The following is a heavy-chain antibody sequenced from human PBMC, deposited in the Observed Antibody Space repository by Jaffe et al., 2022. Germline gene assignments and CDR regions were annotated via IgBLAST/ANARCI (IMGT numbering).Heavy chain of an antibody. D-gene: IGHD3-10*01. CDR3: AKDRIPPVRGVIITIDY. J-gene: IGHJ4*02. Sequence: QVQLVESGGGVVQPGGSLRLSCAASGFTFSSYGMHWVRQAPGKGLEWVAFIRYDGSNKYYADSVKGRFTISRDNSKNTLYLQMNSLRAEDTAVYYCAKDRIPPVRGVIITIDYWGQGTLVTVSS. V-gene: IGHV3-30*02. CDR2: IRYDGSNK. CDR1: GFTFSSYG.